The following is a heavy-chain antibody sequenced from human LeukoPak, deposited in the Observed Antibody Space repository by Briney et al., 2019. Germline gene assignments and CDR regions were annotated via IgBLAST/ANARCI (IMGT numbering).Heavy chain of an antibody. CDR2: INHSGST. Sequence: SQTLSLTCAVYGGSFSGYYWSWIRQPPGKGLEWIEEINHSGSTNYNPSLKSRVTISVDTSKNQFSLKLSSVTAADTAVHYCARAYSSGWTGEDYWGQGTLVTVSS. CDR1: GGSFSGYY. V-gene: IGHV4-34*01. CDR3: ARAYSSGWTGEDY. J-gene: IGHJ4*02. D-gene: IGHD6-19*01.